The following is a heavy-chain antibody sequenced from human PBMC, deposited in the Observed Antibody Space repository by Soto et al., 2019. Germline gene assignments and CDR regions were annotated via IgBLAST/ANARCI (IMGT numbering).Heavy chain of an antibody. CDR1: GFTFSSYE. CDR3: AGLYSGSYPPYYFDY. Sequence: GGSLRLSCAASGFTFSSYEMNWVRQAPGKGLEWVSYISSSGSTIYYADSVKGRFTISRDNAKNSLYLQMNSLRAEDTAVYYCAGLYSGSYPPYYFDYWGQGTLVTVSS. J-gene: IGHJ4*02. V-gene: IGHV3-48*03. CDR2: ISSSGSTI. D-gene: IGHD1-26*01.